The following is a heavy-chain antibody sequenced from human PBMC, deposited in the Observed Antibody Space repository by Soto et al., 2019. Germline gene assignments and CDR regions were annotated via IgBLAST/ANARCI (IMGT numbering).Heavy chain of an antibody. CDR1: GGTFSSYA. V-gene: IGHV1-69*01. CDR2: IIPIFGTA. J-gene: IGHJ3*02. CDR3: ARDLVRGVVAATPVDAFDI. Sequence: QVQLVQSGAEVKKPGSSVKVSCKASGGTFSSYAISWVRQAPGQGLEWMGGIIPIFGTANYAQKFQGRVTITADESTSTAYMELSSLRSEDTAVYYCARDLVRGVVAATPVDAFDIWGQGTMVTVSS. D-gene: IGHD2-15*01.